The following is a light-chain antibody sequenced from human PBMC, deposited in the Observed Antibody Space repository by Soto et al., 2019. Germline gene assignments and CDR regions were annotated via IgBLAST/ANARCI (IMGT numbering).Light chain of an antibody. Sequence: QSALTQPPSASGAPGQSVTISCTGTRADIGAYKYVSWYQQHPGKAPRLMIYEVSKRPSGVPDRFSGSKSGNTASLTVSGLQAEDEADYYCSSNAGGDNVFGGGTKVTVL. CDR2: EVS. CDR3: SSNAGGDNV. J-gene: IGLJ2*01. CDR1: RADIGAYKY. V-gene: IGLV2-8*01.